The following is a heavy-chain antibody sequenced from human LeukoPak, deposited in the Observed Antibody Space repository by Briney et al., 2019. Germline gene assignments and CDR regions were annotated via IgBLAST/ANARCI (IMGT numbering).Heavy chain of an antibody. D-gene: IGHD2/OR15-2a*01. CDR2: INSDGSST. J-gene: IGHJ2*01. CDR3: AREKSPLSRYFDL. CDR1: GFTFSSYW. V-gene: IGHV3-74*01. Sequence: GGSLRLSCAASGFTFSSYWMHWVRQGPGKGLVWVSRINSDGSSTSYADSVKGRFTISRDNAKNTLYLQMNSLRAEDTAVYYCAREKSPLSRYFDLWGRGTLVIVSS.